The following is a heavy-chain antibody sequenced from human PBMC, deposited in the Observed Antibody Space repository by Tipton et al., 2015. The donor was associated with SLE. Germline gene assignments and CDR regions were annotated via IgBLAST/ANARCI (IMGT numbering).Heavy chain of an antibody. D-gene: IGHD5-24*01. CDR3: ATMASPYYGMDV. Sequence: SLRLSCAASGFTFSSYNMNWVRQAPGKGLEWVSSISSSGSYLDYADSLKGRFTISRDNAKNSLYLQMNSLRAEDTAVYYCATMASPYYGMDVWGQGTTVTVSS. J-gene: IGHJ6*02. CDR1: GFTFSSYN. CDR2: ISSSGSYL. V-gene: IGHV3-21*01.